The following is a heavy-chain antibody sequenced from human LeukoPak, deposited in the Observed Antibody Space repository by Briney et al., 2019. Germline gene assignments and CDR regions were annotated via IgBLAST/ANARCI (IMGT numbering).Heavy chain of an antibody. D-gene: IGHD3-22*01. CDR1: GYSLSSGYY. V-gene: IGHV4-38-2*02. CDR2: IYHSGST. J-gene: IGHJ5*02. Sequence: PSETLSLTCTVSGYSLSSGYYWGWIRQPPGKGLEWIGSIYHSGSTYYNPSLKSRVPISADTSKNQFSLKLSSVTAADTAVYYCAREAGYYDSSGYNWFDPWGQGTLVTVSS. CDR3: AREAGYYDSSGYNWFDP.